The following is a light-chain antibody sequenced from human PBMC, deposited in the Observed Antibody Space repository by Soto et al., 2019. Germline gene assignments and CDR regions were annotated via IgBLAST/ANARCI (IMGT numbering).Light chain of an antibody. CDR3: LHQHRVPIT. CDR1: QGISAH. V-gene: IGKV1-17*03. CDR2: DAF. Sequence: DIQMTQSPSAMSASVGDKVTLTCRASQGISAHLVWFQQKPGQVPKRLIYDAFVLRPGVSSRFSGGGSGTNFTLTISSRQPEDFATYYCLHQHRVPITFGQGTRLEAK. J-gene: IGKJ5*01.